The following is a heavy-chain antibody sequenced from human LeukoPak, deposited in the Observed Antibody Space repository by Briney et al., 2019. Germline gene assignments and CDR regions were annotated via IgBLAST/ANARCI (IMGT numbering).Heavy chain of an antibody. CDR2: ISYDGSSK. J-gene: IGHJ4*02. CDR1: GFTFSSYA. Sequence: GGSLRLSYAASGFTFSSYAIHWVRQAPGEGLEWVAVISYDGSSKFYADSVKGRFTISRDNSKNTLYLQMNSLRAEDTAVYYCARSIAAPGTWYFDYWGQGTLVTVSS. CDR3: ARSIAAPGTWYFDY. D-gene: IGHD6-13*01. V-gene: IGHV3-30-3*01.